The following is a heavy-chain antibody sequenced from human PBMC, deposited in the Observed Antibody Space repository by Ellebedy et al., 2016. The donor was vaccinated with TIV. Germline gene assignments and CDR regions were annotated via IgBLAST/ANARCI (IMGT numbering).Heavy chain of an antibody. Sequence: AASVKVSCKASGYTFTGYYIHWARQAPGQGLEWVAWINPNSGDTAYAQNLQGRVTVTGDTSISTAYMELSRLISDDTAVYYCVRDLTNYGSSSYWGQGTLVTVS. V-gene: IGHV1-2*02. CDR2: INPNSGDT. CDR3: VRDLTNYGSSSY. J-gene: IGHJ4*02. D-gene: IGHD3-22*01. CDR1: GYTFTGYY.